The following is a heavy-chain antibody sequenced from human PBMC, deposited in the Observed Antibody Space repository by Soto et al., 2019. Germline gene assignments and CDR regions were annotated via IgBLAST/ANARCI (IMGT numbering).Heavy chain of an antibody. CDR1: GGSINSGDYH. Sequence: PSETLSLTCTVSGGSINSGDYHWSWIRQSPGKGLEWIGYISYSGSTDYNPSLESRVTISVATSKNQFSLELSSVTDADTAVYFCAREPKQNYDSSPWNGGFDSWGPGTLVTVSS. D-gene: IGHD3-22*01. CDR3: AREPKQNYDSSPWNGGFDS. J-gene: IGHJ4*02. V-gene: IGHV4-30-4*01. CDR2: ISYSGST.